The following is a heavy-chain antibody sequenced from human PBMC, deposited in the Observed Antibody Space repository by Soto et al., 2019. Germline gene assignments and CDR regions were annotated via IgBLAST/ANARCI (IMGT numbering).Heavy chain of an antibody. Sequence: GASVKVSCTASGYTFTSYAMHWVRQAPGQRLEWMGWINAGNGNTKYSQKFQGRVTITRDTSASTAYMELSSLRSEDTAVYYCAWEQQLLHNWFDPWGQGTLVTVSS. D-gene: IGHD6-13*01. J-gene: IGHJ5*02. CDR3: AWEQQLLHNWFDP. V-gene: IGHV1-3*01. CDR1: GYTFTSYA. CDR2: INAGNGNT.